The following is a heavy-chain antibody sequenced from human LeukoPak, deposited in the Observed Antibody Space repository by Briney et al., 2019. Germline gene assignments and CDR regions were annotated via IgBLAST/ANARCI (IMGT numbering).Heavy chain of an antibody. V-gene: IGHV1-18*01. J-gene: IGHJ6*02. Sequence: ASVKVSCKASGYTFTSYGISWVRQAPGQGLEWMGWISAYNGNTNYAQKLQGRVTMTTDTSTSTAYMELRSLRSDDTAVYYCAREGLNYDILTGKTSSWDYGMDVWGQGTTVTVPS. CDR2: ISAYNGNT. CDR3: AREGLNYDILTGKTSSWDYGMDV. D-gene: IGHD3-9*01. CDR1: GYTFTSYG.